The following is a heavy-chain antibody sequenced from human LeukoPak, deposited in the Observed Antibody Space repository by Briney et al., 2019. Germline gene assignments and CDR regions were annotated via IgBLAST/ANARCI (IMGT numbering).Heavy chain of an antibody. CDR1: GGSMSNYY. CDR2: VYTSGTT. J-gene: IGHJ4*02. CDR3: AGAVTVSRFDY. V-gene: IGHV4-4*07. Sequence: PSETLSLTCTVSGGSMSNYYWNWIRQPAGKGLEWIGRVYTSGTTYSKPSLKSRVTMSVDTPKNQFSLNLTSVTAADTGMYYCAGAVTVSRFDYWGQGAVVTVSS. D-gene: IGHD4-17*01.